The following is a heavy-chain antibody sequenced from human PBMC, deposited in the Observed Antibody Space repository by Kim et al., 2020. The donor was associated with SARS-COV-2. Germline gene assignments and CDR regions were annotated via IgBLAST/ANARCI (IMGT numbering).Heavy chain of an antibody. Sequence: SVKVSCRASGYSFSSYSISWVRQAPGQGLEWMGMINPILDVAVYAQKFQGRVTISADKSASTAYLEVHSLRSDDTAVYYCAPHSYNSTWGHGTLVIV. V-gene: IGHV1-69*02. J-gene: IGHJ5*01. CDR1: GYSFSSYS. CDR2: INPILDVA. CDR3: APHSYNST. D-gene: IGHD3-10*01.